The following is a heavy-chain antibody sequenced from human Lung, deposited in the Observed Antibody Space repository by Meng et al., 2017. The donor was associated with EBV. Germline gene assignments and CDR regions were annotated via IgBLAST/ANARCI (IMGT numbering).Heavy chain of an antibody. Sequence: VRLVESGGGLDKPGGAVRLSCVASGLTFSGYNIDWVRQAPGKGLEWVSSISPTSSHIYYADSVKGRFTISRDNAKNSVFLQMNSLRVEDTAVYYCAIPDSSGWGGGSWGQGTLVTVSS. V-gene: IGHV3-21*01. CDR3: AIPDSSGWGGGS. CDR2: ISPTSSHI. D-gene: IGHD6-19*01. CDR1: GLTFSGYN. J-gene: IGHJ5*02.